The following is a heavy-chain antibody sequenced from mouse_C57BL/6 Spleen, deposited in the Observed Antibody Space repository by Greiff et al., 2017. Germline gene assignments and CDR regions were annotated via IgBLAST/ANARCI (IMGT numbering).Heavy chain of an antibody. V-gene: IGHV14-4*01. J-gene: IGHJ4*01. CDR3: TTFQTTVVAPYAMDY. Sequence: VQLQQSGAELVRPGASVKLSCTASGFNIKDDYMHWVKQRPEQGLEWIGWIDPENGDTEYASKFQGKATITADTSSNTAYLQLSSLTSEDTAVYYCTTFQTTVVAPYAMDYWGQGTSVTVSS. D-gene: IGHD1-1*01. CDR1: GFNIKDDY. CDR2: IDPENGDT.